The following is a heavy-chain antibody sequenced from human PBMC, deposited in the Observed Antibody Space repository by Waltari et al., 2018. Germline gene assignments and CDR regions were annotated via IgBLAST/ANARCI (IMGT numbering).Heavy chain of an antibody. V-gene: IGHV3-7*01. D-gene: IGHD3-3*01. Sequence: EVQLVESGGGLVQPGGSLRLSCAASGFTFSSYWMSWVRQAPGKGLEWVANIKQDGSEKYYVDSVKGRFTISRDNAKNSLYLQMNSLRAEDTAVYYCARNPRYDFWSGYREYYFDYWGQGTLVTVSS. CDR3: ARNPRYDFWSGYREYYFDY. CDR1: GFTFSSYW. CDR2: IKQDGSEK. J-gene: IGHJ4*02.